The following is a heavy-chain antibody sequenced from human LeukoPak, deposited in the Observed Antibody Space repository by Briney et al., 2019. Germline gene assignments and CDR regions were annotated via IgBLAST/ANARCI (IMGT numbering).Heavy chain of an antibody. D-gene: IGHD6-13*01. CDR1: GFTFSNAW. CDR2: IRTSSEGEPT. CDR3: TADFSHSRAWSFDY. Sequence: PGASLRLSCAASGFTFSNAWLSWVRQAPGKSLEWVGRIRTSSEGEPTDYPGPVKGRFTISRDRSKDTVYLQMNSLKTEDTAVYYCTADFSHSRAWSFDYWGRGTLVTVSS. V-gene: IGHV3-15*01. J-gene: IGHJ4*02.